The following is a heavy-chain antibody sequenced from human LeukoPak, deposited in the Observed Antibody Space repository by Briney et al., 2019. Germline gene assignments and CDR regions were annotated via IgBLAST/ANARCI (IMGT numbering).Heavy chain of an antibody. V-gene: IGHV4-59*12. CDR1: GGLISIYY. D-gene: IGHD1-14*01. CDR2: IYYSGST. CDR3: ARNPTSEAFDI. J-gene: IGHJ3*02. Sequence: SETVSLMCTVWGGLISIYYWIWLPQPPGKGLEWIGYIYYSGSTNYNPSLKSRVTISVDTSKNQFSLKLSSVTAADTAVYYCARNPTSEAFDIWGQGTMVTVSS.